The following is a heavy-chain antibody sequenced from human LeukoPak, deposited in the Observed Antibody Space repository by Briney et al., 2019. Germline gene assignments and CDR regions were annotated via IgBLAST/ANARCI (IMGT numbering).Heavy chain of an antibody. CDR2: IKPDTGAT. D-gene: IGHD4/OR15-4a*01. V-gene: IGHV1-2*02. J-gene: IGHJ4*02. CDR1: VYTLTGPY. Sequence: ASVKDPCKASVYTLTGPYFHWLRQAPGQGLEWMGWIKPDTGATNFAQKFHGRLTMTTDTSISTGYMELRSLTSDDTAMYYCARDHDFGPDYWGQGTLVTVS. CDR3: ARDHDFGPDY.